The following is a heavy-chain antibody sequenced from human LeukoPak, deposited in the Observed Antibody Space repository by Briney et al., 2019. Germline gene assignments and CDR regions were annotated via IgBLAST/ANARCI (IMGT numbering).Heavy chain of an antibody. J-gene: IGHJ6*02. CDR3: ASYGDYYYYGMDV. CDR1: GGSIGSGGYY. D-gene: IGHD4-17*01. V-gene: IGHV4-31*03. Sequence: SETLSLTCTVSGGSIGSGGYYWSWIRQHPGKGLEWIGYIYYSGSTYYNPSLKSRVTISVDTSKNQFSLKLSSVTAADTAVYYCASYGDYYYYGMDVWGQGTTVTVSS. CDR2: IYYSGST.